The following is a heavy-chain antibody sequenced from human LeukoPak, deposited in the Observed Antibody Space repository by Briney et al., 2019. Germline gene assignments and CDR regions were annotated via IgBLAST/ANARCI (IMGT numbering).Heavy chain of an antibody. D-gene: IGHD2/OR15-2a*01. V-gene: IGHV4-4*02. J-gene: IGHJ4*02. CDR3: TRENRPFCPFAY. Sequence: SETLSLTCAVSGGSIDITNYWSWVRQAPGKGLEWIGEISHSGTTNYSPSLRSRVAMSLDRANNQFSLNLTSVADADTAVYYCTRENRPFCPFAYWGQGVLVTVSS. CDR2: ISHSGTT. CDR1: GGSIDITNY.